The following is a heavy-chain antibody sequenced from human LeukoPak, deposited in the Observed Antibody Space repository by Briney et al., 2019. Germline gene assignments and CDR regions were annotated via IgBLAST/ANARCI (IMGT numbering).Heavy chain of an antibody. CDR1: GGTFSSYA. D-gene: IGHD6-19*01. V-gene: IGHV1-46*01. J-gene: IGHJ3*02. CDR3: ARLAVAEYRRDAFDI. Sequence: ASVKVSCKASGGTFSSYAISWVRQAPGQGLEWMGIINPSGGSTSYAQKFQGRVTMTRDTSTSTVYMELSSLRSEDTAVYYCARLAVAEYRRDAFDIWGQGTMVTVSS. CDR2: INPSGGST.